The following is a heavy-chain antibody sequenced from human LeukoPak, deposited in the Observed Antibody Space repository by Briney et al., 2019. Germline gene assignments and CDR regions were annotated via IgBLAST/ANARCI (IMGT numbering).Heavy chain of an antibody. CDR3: ARSLMTTVTTGPYY. Sequence: PGGSLRLSCAASGFIFSSYGMHWVRQAPGKGLEWVAVIWYDGSNKYYADSVKGRFTISRDNSKNTLYLQMNSLRAEDTAVYYCARSLMTTVTTGPYYWGQGTLVTVSS. J-gene: IGHJ4*02. D-gene: IGHD4-17*01. V-gene: IGHV3-33*01. CDR2: IWYDGSNK. CDR1: GFIFSSYG.